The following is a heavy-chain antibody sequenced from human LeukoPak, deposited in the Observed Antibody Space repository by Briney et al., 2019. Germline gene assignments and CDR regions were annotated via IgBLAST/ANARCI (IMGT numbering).Heavy chain of an antibody. CDR3: ARGGPVAGGYVWGDFDY. D-gene: IGHD3-16*01. CDR1: GFTVSSNY. CDR2: IYSGGST. V-gene: IGHV3-66*01. J-gene: IGHJ4*02. Sequence: GGSLRLSCAASGFTVSSNYMSWVRQAPGKGLEWVSVIYSGGSTYYADSVKGRLTISRDNSKNTLYLQMNSLRAEDTAVYYCARGGPVAGGYVWGDFDYWGLGTLVTVSS.